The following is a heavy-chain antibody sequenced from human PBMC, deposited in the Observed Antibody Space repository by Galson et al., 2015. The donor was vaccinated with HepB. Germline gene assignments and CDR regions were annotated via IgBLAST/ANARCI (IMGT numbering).Heavy chain of an antibody. J-gene: IGHJ4*02. CDR2: INPNSGGT. Sequence: SVKVSCKASGYTFTGYYMHWVRQAPGQGLEWMGRINPNSGGTNYAQKFQGRVTMTRDTSISTAYMELSRLRSDDTAVYYCARAAGPRYCSSTSCYFLDDYWGQGTLVTVSS. D-gene: IGHD2-2*01. V-gene: IGHV1-2*06. CDR3: ARAAGPRYCSSTSCYFLDDY. CDR1: GYTFTGYY.